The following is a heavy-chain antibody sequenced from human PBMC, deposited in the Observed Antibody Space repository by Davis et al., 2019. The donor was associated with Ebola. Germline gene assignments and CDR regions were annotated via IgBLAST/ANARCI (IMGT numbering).Heavy chain of an antibody. CDR3: ASGSSEVRGVTTL. J-gene: IGHJ4*02. D-gene: IGHD3-10*01. CDR2: IIPILGIA. CDR1: GGPFSSYT. V-gene: IGHV1-69*02. Sequence: SVKVSCKASGGPFSSYTISWVRQAPGQGLEWMGRIIPILGIANYAQKFQGRVTITADKSTSTAYMELSSLRSEDTAVYYCASGSSEVRGVTTLWGQGTLVTVSS.